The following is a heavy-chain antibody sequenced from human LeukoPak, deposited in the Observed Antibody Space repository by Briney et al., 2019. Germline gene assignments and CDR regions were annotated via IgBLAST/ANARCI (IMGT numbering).Heavy chain of an antibody. D-gene: IGHD3-22*01. Sequence: SETLSLTCTVSGGSISSYYWSWIRQPPGKGLEWIGYIYYSGSTNYNPSLKSRVTISVDTSKNQFSLKLSSVTAADTAVYYCARVRLNYYDGSGYLDYYYMDVWGKGTTVTVSS. CDR3: ARVRLNYYDGSGYLDYYYMDV. V-gene: IGHV4-59*01. CDR2: IYYSGST. CDR1: GGSISSYY. J-gene: IGHJ6*03.